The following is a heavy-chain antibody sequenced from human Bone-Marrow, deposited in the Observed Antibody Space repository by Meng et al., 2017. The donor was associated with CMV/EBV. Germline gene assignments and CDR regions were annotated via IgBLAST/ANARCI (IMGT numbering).Heavy chain of an antibody. Sequence: YGCTFINYTVAWVRQAPGEELWWVSTSSSSGDTIFYADCVTGRFTISRSNSKNTLYLQMNSLRAEDTAVYYCAKGPNTVITAWFDPWGQGTLVTVSS. D-gene: IGHD4-17*01. J-gene: IGHJ5*02. V-gene: IGHV3-23*01. CDR1: GCTFINYT. CDR3: AKGPNTVITAWFDP. CDR2: SSSSGDTI.